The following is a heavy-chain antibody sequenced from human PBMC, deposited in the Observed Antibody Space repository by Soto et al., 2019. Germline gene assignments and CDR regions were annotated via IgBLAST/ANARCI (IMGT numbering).Heavy chain of an antibody. CDR2: ISSSGDTI. D-gene: IGHD3-22*01. CDR1: GFTFSSYE. J-gene: IGHJ4*02. V-gene: IGHV3-48*03. Sequence: LRLSCAASGFTFSSYEMNWVRQAPGKGLEWVSYISSSGDTIYSADSVKGRFTISRDNAKNSLYLQMNRLRVEDTAVYYCAREPYYYDSSGYPGHFDFWGQGTLVTVSS. CDR3: AREPYYYDSSGYPGHFDF.